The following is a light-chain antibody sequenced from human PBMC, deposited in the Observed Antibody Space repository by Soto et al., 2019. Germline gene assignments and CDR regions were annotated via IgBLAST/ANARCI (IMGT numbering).Light chain of an antibody. CDR1: ALPRHY. Sequence: SYELTQPPSVSVSPGRTATITCSGDALPRHYSYWYQQRPGQAPTLVIYQETERPSDIPERFSGSRSGTTVTLTISGVQPEDEADYYCQSEDISGTSVVFGGGTKVTVL. CDR3: QSEDISGTSVV. V-gene: IGLV3-25*03. CDR2: QET. J-gene: IGLJ2*01.